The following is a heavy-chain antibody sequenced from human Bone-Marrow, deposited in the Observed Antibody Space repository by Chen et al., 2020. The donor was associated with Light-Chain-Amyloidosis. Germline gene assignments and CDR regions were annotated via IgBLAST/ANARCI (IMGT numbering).Heavy chain of an antibody. D-gene: IGHD5-12*01. CDR1: GYTGPNYW. Sequence: GYTGPNYWIGWVRQMPGKGLEWMGVIYPDDSDARYSPSFEGQVTISADKSITTAYLQWRSLKASDTAMYYCARRRDGYNFDYWGQGTLVTVSS. J-gene: IGHJ4*02. CDR3: ARRRDGYNFDY. V-gene: IGHV5-51*01. CDR2: IYPDDSDA.